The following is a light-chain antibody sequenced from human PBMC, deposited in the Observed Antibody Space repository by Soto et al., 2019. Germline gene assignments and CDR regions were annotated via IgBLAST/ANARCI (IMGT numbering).Light chain of an antibody. V-gene: IGKV3-15*01. CDR2: GAS. J-gene: IGKJ1*01. CDR3: QQYNNWPQT. CDR1: QTINNN. Sequence: VMTQAPATLSVSPGERATLSCRASQTINNNVAWYQLKDGQVPRLVIYGASTRATDIPARFSGSGSGTEFTLTINSLQSEDSAEYHCQQYNNWPQTFGQGTKVDIK.